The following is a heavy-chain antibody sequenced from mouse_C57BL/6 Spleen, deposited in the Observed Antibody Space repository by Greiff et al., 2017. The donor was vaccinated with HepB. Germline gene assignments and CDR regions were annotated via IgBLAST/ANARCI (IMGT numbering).Heavy chain of an antibody. CDR1: GYAFSSYW. Sequence: QVQLKESGAELVKPGASVKISCKASGYAFSSYWMNWVKQRPGKGLEWIGQIYPGDGDINYNEKFKGKATLTADKASSTAYMQLSSLTSEDSAVYIGAVRDFDYWGQGTTLTVSS. CDR2: IYPGDGDI. J-gene: IGHJ2*01. D-gene: IGHD2-14*01. V-gene: IGHV1-80*01. CDR3: AVRDFDY.